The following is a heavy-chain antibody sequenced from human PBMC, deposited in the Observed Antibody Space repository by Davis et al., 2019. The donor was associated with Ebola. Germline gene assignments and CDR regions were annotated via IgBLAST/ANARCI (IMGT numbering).Heavy chain of an antibody. CDR3: ARGWGIAAAGIPGY. CDR2: INSDGSST. V-gene: IGHV3-74*01. Sequence: HTGGSLRLSCAASGFTFSSYGMHWVRQAPGKGLVWVSRINSDGSSTSYADSVKGRFTISRDNAKNTLYLQMNSLRAEDTAVYYCARGWGIAAAGIPGYWGQGTLVTVSS. D-gene: IGHD6-13*01. J-gene: IGHJ4*02. CDR1: GFTFSSYG.